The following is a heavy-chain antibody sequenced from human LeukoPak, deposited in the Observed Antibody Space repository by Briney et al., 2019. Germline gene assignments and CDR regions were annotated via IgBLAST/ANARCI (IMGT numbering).Heavy chain of an antibody. CDR1: GGTFSSYA. Sequence: ASVKVSCKASGGTFSSYAISWVRQAPGQGLEWMGGIIPIFGTANYAQKFQGRVTITADESTSTAYMELSSLRSEDTAVYYCARRWGPLCSSASCYWRDWYFDLWGRGTLVTVSS. CDR3: ARRWGPLCSSASCYWRDWYFDL. D-gene: IGHD2-2*01. V-gene: IGHV1-69*13. CDR2: IIPIFGTA. J-gene: IGHJ2*01.